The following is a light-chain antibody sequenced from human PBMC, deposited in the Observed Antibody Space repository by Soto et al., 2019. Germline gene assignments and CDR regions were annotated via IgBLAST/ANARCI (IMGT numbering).Light chain of an antibody. V-gene: IGLV2-14*01. CDR2: EVS. CDR3: SSYTSSTAYV. CDR1: ISDVGGYNY. Sequence: QSALTQPASVSGSPGQSLPVSCTGTISDVGGYNYVSWYQLHPGKAPKLMVYEVSNRPSGGSNRFSGSKSGNTASQTISGLQAEDEADYYFSSYTSSTAYVFGTGTKLTVL. J-gene: IGLJ1*01.